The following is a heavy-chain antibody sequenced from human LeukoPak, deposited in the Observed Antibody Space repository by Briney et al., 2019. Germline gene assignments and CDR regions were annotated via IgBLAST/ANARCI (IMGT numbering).Heavy chain of an antibody. CDR2: IKQDGSEK. V-gene: IGHV3-7*03. CDR1: GFTSSSYW. CDR3: AKNLHCSSTSCYVRGGDYYYYYGMDV. Sequence: PGGSLRLSCAASGFTSSSYWMSWVRQAPGKGLEWVANIKQDGSEKYYVDSVKGRFTISRDNAKNSLYLQMNSLRAEDTAVYYCAKNLHCSSTSCYVRGGDYYYYYGMDVWGQGTTVTVSS. D-gene: IGHD2-2*01. J-gene: IGHJ6*02.